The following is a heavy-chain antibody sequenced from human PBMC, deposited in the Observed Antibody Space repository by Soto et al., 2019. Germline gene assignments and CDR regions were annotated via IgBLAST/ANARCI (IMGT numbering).Heavy chain of an antibody. CDR3: ARVGYCSSTSCLYYYYGMDV. D-gene: IGHD2-2*01. V-gene: IGHV3-30-3*01. CDR2: ISYDGSNK. Sequence: GGSLRLSCAASGFTFSSYAMHWVRQAPGKGLEWVAVISYDGSNKYYADSVKGRFTISRDSSKNTLYLQMNSLRAEDTAVYYCARVGYCSSTSCLYYYYGMDVWGQGTTVTVSS. CDR1: GFTFSSYA. J-gene: IGHJ6*02.